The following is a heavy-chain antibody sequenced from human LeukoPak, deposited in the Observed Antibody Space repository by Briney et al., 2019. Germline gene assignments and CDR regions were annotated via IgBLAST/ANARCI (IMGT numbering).Heavy chain of an antibody. CDR3: AIGYCSGGSCGAGEYFQH. V-gene: IGHV4-34*01. CDR2: INHSGST. J-gene: IGHJ1*01. D-gene: IGHD2-15*01. Sequence: SETLSLTCAVYGGSFSGYYWSWIRQPPGKGLEWIGEINHSGSTNYNPYPKSRVAISVDASKHQFPRMLSSVAAADTAVYYCAIGYCSGGSCGAGEYFQHWGQGTLVTVSS. CDR1: GGSFSGYY.